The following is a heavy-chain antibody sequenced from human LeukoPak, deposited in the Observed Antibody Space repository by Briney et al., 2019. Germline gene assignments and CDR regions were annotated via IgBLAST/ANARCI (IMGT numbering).Heavy chain of an antibody. CDR1: GGSIRSYY. V-gene: IGHV4-4*07. CDR2: IYTSGTT. Sequence: KSSETLSLTCTVSGGSIRSYYWSWIRQPAGKGLEWIGRIYTSGTTNYSPSLKSRVTMSVDTSKNQFSLKLSSVTAADTAVYYCARQYSSSWYLFAFDIWGQGTMITVSS. CDR3: ARQYSSSWYLFAFDI. D-gene: IGHD6-13*01. J-gene: IGHJ3*02.